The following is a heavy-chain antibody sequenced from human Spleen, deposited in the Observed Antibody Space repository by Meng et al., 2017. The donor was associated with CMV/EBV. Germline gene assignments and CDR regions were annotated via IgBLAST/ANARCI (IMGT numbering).Heavy chain of an antibody. J-gene: IGHJ4*02. D-gene: IGHD1-26*01. CDR2: IYHSGST. Sequence: SETLSLTCTVSGYSISSGYYWGWIRQPPGKGLEWIGSIYHSGSTYYNPSLKSRVTISVDTSKNQFSLKLSSVTAADTAVCYCARELGGSYCFDYWGQGTLVTVSS. V-gene: IGHV4-38-2*02. CDR3: ARELGGSYCFDY. CDR1: GYSISSGYY.